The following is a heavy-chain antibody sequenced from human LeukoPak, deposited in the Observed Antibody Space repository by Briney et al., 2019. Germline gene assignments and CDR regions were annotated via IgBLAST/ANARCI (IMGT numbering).Heavy chain of an antibody. J-gene: IGHJ3*02. Sequence: ASVKVSCKASGYTFTSYGISWVRQAPGQGLEWMGWISAYNGNTNYAQKLQGRVTMTTDTSTSTAYMGLRSLRSDDTAVYYCARDRGAWFGEMGAFDIWGQGTMVTVSS. CDR1: GYTFTSYG. CDR3: ARDRGAWFGEMGAFDI. V-gene: IGHV1-18*01. D-gene: IGHD3-10*01. CDR2: ISAYNGNT.